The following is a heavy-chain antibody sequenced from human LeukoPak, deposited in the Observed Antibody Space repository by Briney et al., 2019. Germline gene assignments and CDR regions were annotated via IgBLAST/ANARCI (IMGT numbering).Heavy chain of an antibody. CDR1: GYTFTGYY. J-gene: IGHJ5*02. D-gene: IGHD1-26*01. CDR2: INPNSGGT. CDR3: ARYSGSYLYNWFDP. Sequence: ASVKVSCKASGYTFTGYYMHWVRQAPGQGLEWMGWINPNSGGTNYAQKFQGRVTMTRDTSISTAYMELSRLRSDDTAVYYCARYSGSYLYNWFDPWGQGTLVTVSS. V-gene: IGHV1-2*02.